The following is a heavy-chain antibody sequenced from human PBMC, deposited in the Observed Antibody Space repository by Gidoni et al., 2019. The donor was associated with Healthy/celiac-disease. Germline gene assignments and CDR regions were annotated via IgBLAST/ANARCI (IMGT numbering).Heavy chain of an antibody. V-gene: IGHV3-33*01. Sequence: QVQLVESGGGVVQRGRALRLACAASGVTFSSYGMHWVRQAPGKGQEWVAVIWYDGSNKYYADSVKGRFTISRDNSKNTLYLQMNSLRAEDTAVYYCARDLGGFSSMDVWGQGTTVTVSS. CDR2: IWYDGSNK. CDR1: GVTFSSYG. CDR3: ARDLGGFSSMDV. J-gene: IGHJ6*02. D-gene: IGHD3-16*01.